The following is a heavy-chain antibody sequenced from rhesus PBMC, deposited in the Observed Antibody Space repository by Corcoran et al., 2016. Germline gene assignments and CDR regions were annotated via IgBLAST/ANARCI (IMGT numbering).Heavy chain of an antibody. CDR1: GFTFNLYG. J-gene: IGHJ4*01. CDR3: AKGGIAAAGRFDY. CDR2: INSGGGST. D-gene: IGHD6-25*01. Sequence: EVQLVETGGGLVQPGGSLKLSCAASGFTFNLYGMNWVRQAPGKGLQWVSAINSGGGSTNDADSGKVRFTISRNNSKNPLSLQINSLSAEDPAVYYCAKGGIAAAGRFDYWGQGVLVTVSS. V-gene: IGHV3S5*01.